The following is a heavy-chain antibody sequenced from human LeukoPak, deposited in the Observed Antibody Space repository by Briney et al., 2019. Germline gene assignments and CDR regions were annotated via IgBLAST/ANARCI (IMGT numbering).Heavy chain of an antibody. J-gene: IGHJ4*02. V-gene: IGHV4-59*01. CDR2: IYYTGVT. Sequence: PSETLSLTCAVSSGSLSSYYWSWIRQPPGKGLEWIGYIYYTGVTNYSPSLKRRLTISLDTAMKQFSLNLRSVTAADTAMYYCGRGGSGYPLDCWGQGTLVTVSS. D-gene: IGHD3-22*01. CDR1: SGSLSSYY. CDR3: GRGGSGYPLDC.